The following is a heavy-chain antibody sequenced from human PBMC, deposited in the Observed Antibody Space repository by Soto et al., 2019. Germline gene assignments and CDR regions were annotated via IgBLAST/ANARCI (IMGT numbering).Heavy chain of an antibody. Sequence: EVQLVESGGGLVQPGGSLRLSCAASGFTFSSYDMHWVHQATGKGLEWVSAIGTAGDTYYPGSVKGRFTISRENAKNSLYLQMNSLRAEDTAVYYCARREGYCSGGSCYGMDVWGQGTTVTVSS. D-gene: IGHD2-15*01. CDR1: GFTFSSYD. V-gene: IGHV3-13*01. CDR2: IGTAGDT. CDR3: ARREGYCSGGSCYGMDV. J-gene: IGHJ6*02.